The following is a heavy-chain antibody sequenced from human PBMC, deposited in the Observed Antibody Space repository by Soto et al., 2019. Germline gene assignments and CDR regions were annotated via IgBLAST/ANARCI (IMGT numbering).Heavy chain of an antibody. CDR3: ARDLGYCSGGTCYTVLDY. CDR1: GFTFSSNW. J-gene: IGHJ4*02. CDR2: IKQDGSEK. D-gene: IGHD2-15*01. V-gene: IGHV3-7*03. Sequence: PGGSLRLSCAASGFTFSSNWMNWVRQAPGKGPEWVANIKQDGSEKYYVDSVKGRFTISRDNAENSLLLQMNSLRVEDTAVYYCARDLGYCSGGTCYTVLDYWGQGDLVTVSS.